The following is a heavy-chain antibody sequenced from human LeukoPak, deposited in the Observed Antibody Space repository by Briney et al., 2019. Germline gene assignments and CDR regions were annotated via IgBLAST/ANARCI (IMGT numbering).Heavy chain of an antibody. J-gene: IGHJ5*02. CDR2: INHSGST. CDR1: GGSFSGYY. V-gene: IGHV4-34*01. Sequence: SETLSLTCAVYGGSFSGYYWSWIRQPPGKGLEWIGEINHSGSTNYNPSLKSRVTISVDTSKNQFSLKLSSVTAADTAVYYCARLPDPWGQGTLVTVSS. CDR3: ARLPDP.